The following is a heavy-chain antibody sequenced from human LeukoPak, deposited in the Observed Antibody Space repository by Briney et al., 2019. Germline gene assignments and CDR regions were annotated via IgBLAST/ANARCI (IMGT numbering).Heavy chain of an antibody. J-gene: IGHJ4*02. CDR1: GYTFTSYG. D-gene: IGHD3-22*01. Sequence: GASVKVSCKASGYTFTSYGISWVRQVPGQGLEWMGWISAYNGNTNYAQKLQGRVTMTTDTSTSTAYMELRSLRSDDTAVYYCARENYDSSGYYGFDYWGQGTLVTVSS. CDR3: ARENYDSSGYYGFDY. CDR2: ISAYNGNT. V-gene: IGHV1-18*01.